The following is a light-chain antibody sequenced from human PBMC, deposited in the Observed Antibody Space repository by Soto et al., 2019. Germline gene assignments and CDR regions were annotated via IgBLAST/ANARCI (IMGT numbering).Light chain of an antibody. V-gene: IGKV1-5*03. CDR1: QTFSTS. J-gene: IGKJ1*01. Sequence: DIQMTQSPSTLSASVGDRVTITCRASQTFSTSLAWYQQKPGQAPKLLIYNASSLESGVPSRFSGSGSGTEFTLTISGLQPDDFATYYCQQYSSYPWTFGQGTKVEIK. CDR2: NAS. CDR3: QQYSSYPWT.